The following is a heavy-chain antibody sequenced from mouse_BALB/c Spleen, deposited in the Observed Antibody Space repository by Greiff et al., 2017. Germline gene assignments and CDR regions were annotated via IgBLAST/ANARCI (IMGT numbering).Heavy chain of an antibody. CDR3: NAGYIAY. V-gene: IGHV14-4*02. J-gene: IGHJ3*01. CDR1: GFNIKDYY. CDR2: IDPENGDT. Sequence: VQLKQSGAELVRPGASVKLSCTASGFNIKDYYMHWVKQRPEQGLEWIGWIDPENGDTEYAPKFQGKATMTADTSSNTAYLQLSSLTSEDAAVYYCNAGYIAYWGQGTLVTVSA.